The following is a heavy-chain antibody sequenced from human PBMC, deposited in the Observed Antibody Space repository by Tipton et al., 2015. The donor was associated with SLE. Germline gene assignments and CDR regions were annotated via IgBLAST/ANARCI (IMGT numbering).Heavy chain of an antibody. Sequence: SLRLSCVASGVDFITSEMNWIRQTPEKGLEWVSHISSSGDLTLYADAVKDRFTISRDIAKKSVYLEMNSLRAEDTAVYYCAREDPVWDAFDIWGQGTMVTVSS. J-gene: IGHJ3*02. D-gene: IGHD3-16*01. CDR1: GVDFITSE. CDR2: ISSSGDLT. CDR3: AREDPVWDAFDI. V-gene: IGHV3-48*03.